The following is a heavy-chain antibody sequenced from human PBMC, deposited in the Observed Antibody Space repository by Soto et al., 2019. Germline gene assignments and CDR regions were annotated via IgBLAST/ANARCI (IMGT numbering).Heavy chain of an antibody. CDR3: AINREAASGTHFDY. CDR1: GFILSNYA. V-gene: IGHV3-23*01. D-gene: IGHD6-13*01. J-gene: IGHJ4*01. Sequence: EVQLLESGGGLEQPGGTLRLSCAAPGFILSNYATSWVRQAPGKGLEWVSVLSGSGRSTKYADSVRGRFSISRGNSNNTVYLQMTSLRADDTAVYYCAINREAASGTHFDYWGQGTLVTVSS. CDR2: LSGSGRST.